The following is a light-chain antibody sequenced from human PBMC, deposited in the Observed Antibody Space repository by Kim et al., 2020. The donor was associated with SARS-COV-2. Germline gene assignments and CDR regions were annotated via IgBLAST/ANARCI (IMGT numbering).Light chain of an antibody. CDR3: QAWDSRTVI. Sequence: SYELTQPPSVSVSPGQTASITCSGDKLGDKYACWYQQKPGQYPVLVIHEDTKRPSGIPERFSGSKSGNTATLTISGTQTTDEADFYCQAWDSRTVIFGGGTQLTVL. V-gene: IGLV3-1*01. CDR2: EDT. J-gene: IGLJ2*01. CDR1: KLGDKY.